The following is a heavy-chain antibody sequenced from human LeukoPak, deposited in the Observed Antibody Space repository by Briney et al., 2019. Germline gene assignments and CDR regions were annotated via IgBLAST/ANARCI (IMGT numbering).Heavy chain of an antibody. V-gene: IGHV3-30*02. CDR3: AKDFAYDILTGFDY. CDR2: IRYDGSNK. CDR1: GFTFSSYG. J-gene: IGHJ4*02. D-gene: IGHD3-9*01. Sequence: PGGSLRLSCAASGFTFSSYGMHWVRQAPGKGLEWVAFIRYDGSNKYYADSVKGRFTISRDNSKNTLYLQMNSLRAEDTAVYYCAKDFAYDILTGFDYWGQGTLVTVSS.